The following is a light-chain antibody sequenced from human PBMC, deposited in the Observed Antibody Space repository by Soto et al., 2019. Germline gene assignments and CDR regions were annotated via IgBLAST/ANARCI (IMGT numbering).Light chain of an antibody. V-gene: IGLV2-14*01. CDR1: SSDVGAFNY. CDR2: EVG. J-gene: IGLJ1*01. Sequence: QSVLTQPASVSGSPGQSITISCTGTSSDVGAFNYVSWYLQYPGKAPKLMIYEVGNRPSEVSNRFSGSKSGNMASLTISGLQAEDEADYYCCSYASGSIYVFGTGTKLTVL. CDR3: CSYASGSIYV.